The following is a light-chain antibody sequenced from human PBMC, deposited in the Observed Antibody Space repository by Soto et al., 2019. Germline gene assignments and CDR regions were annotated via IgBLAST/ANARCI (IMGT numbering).Light chain of an antibody. CDR1: QSISTW. Sequence: DIQMTQSPSTLSASVGDGVTITCRASQSISTWLAWYQQKPGKAPKLLIYDASTLESGVPSRSSGSGSGTEFTLTISSLQPDDFATYYCQQYSIYWNTFGQGTKLEIK. V-gene: IGKV1-5*01. CDR2: DAS. CDR3: QQYSIYWNT. J-gene: IGKJ2*01.